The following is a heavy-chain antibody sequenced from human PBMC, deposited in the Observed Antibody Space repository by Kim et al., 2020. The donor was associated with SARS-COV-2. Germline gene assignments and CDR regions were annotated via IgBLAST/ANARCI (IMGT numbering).Heavy chain of an antibody. J-gene: IGHJ6*02. CDR1: GFTFSSYS. D-gene: IGHD6-13*01. Sequence: GGSLRLSCAASGFTFSSYSMNWVRQAPGKGLEWVSSISSSSSYIYYADSGKGRFTISRDNAKNSLYLQMNSLRAGDTDVYYCARGRRSSWYGSGGSYCYGMDVWGQGTTVTVSS. V-gene: IGHV3-21*01. CDR2: ISSSSSYI. CDR3: ARGRRSSWYGSGGSYCYGMDV.